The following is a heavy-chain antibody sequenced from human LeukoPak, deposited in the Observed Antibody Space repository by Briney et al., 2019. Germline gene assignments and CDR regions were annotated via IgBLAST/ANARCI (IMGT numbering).Heavy chain of an antibody. CDR3: ARRKGITMVRGVPSDGSPFDY. J-gene: IGHJ4*02. Sequence: ASVKVSCKDSGYTFTGYYMHWVRQAPGQGLEWMGWINPNSGGTNYAQKFQGRVTMTRDTSISTAYMELSRLRSDDTAVYYCARRKGITMVRGVPSDGSPFDYWGQGTLVTVSS. D-gene: IGHD3-10*01. CDR1: GYTFTGYY. CDR2: INPNSGGT. V-gene: IGHV1-2*02.